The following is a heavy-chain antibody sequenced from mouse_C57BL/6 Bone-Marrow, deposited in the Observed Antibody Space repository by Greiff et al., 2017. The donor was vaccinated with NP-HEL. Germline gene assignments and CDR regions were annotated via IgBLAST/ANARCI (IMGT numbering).Heavy chain of an antibody. CDR3: ARCSSCAMDY. CDR1: GYTFTDYY. CDR2: INPNNGGT. Sequence: EVQLQQSGPELVKPGASVKISCKASGYTFTDYYMNWVKQSHGKSLEWIGDINPNNGGTSYNQKFKGKATLTVDKSSSTAYMELRSLTSEDSAVYYCARCSSCAMDYWGQGTSVTVSS. D-gene: IGHD1-1*01. J-gene: IGHJ4*01. V-gene: IGHV1-26*01.